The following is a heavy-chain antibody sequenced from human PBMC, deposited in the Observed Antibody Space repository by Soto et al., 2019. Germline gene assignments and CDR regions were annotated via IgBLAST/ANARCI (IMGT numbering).Heavy chain of an antibody. CDR2: IYPGDSDT. D-gene: IGHD3-3*01. V-gene: IGHV5-51*01. Sequence: VESVKISGNGAGYNFISYWIGWGRQMRWKGLEWMGIIYPGDSDTRYSPSFQGQVTISADKSISIAYLQWSSLKASDTAMYYCARLQYDFCNDYRWNYGMDVWGQGTTVTVSS. J-gene: IGHJ6*02. CDR3: ARLQYDFCNDYRWNYGMDV. CDR1: GYNFISYW.